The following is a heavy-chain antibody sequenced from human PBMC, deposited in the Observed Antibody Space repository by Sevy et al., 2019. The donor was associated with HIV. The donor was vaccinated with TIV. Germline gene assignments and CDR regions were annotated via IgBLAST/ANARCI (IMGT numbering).Heavy chain of an antibody. V-gene: IGHV4-59*13. J-gene: IGHJ5*02. CDR2: IYYSGST. Sequence: LSLTCSVSGGSMRNFYWSWIRQPPGKGLEWIGNIYYSGSTNYNPSLKSRVTMSVDTSKNQFSLKLSSVTAADTAVYYCARSGLLEWAGSTRGPRNWFDPWGQGTLVTVSS. CDR3: ARSGLLEWAGSTRGPRNWFDP. CDR1: GGSMRNFY. D-gene: IGHD3-3*01.